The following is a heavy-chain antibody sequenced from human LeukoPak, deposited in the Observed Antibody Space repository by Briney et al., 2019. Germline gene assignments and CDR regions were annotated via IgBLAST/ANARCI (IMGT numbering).Heavy chain of an antibody. D-gene: IGHD3-22*01. CDR3: AREGDGYYFPEGAFDI. Sequence: PSETLSLTCTVSGGSINDSNYYWGWIRQPPGKGLEWIGSVYYSGTTYYNPSLKSRVTISVDTSKNQFSLKLSSVTAADTAVYYCAREGDGYYFPEGAFDIWGQGTMVTVSS. CDR2: VYYSGTT. V-gene: IGHV4-39*07. J-gene: IGHJ3*02. CDR1: GGSINDSNYY.